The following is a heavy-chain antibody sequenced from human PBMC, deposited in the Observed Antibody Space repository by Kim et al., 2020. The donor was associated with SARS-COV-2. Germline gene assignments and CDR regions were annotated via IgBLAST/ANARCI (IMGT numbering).Heavy chain of an antibody. Sequence: YAQKFQGRVTITADKSTSTAYMELSSLRSEDTAVYYCAYSSTRRINWFDPWGQGTLVTVSS. J-gene: IGHJ5*02. D-gene: IGHD6-13*01. V-gene: IGHV1-69*02. CDR3: AYSSTRRINWFDP.